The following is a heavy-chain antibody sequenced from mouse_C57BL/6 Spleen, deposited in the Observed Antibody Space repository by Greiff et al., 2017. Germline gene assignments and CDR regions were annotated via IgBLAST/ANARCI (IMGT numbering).Heavy chain of an antibody. Sequence: QVQLQQPGAELVKPGASVKVSCKASGYTFTSYWMHWVKQRPGQGLEWIGRIHPSDSDTNYNQKFKGKATLTVDKSSSTAYMQLSSLTSEDSAVYYCAIVVYYGNYVNWFAYWGQGTLVTVSA. J-gene: IGHJ3*01. CDR2: IHPSDSDT. V-gene: IGHV1-74*01. D-gene: IGHD2-1*01. CDR1: GYTFTSYW. CDR3: AIVVYYGNYVNWFAY.